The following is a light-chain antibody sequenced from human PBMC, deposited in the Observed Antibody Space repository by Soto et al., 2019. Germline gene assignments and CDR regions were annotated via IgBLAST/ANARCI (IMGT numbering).Light chain of an antibody. CDR1: QDIAIY. V-gene: IGKV1-9*01. Sequence: IQLTQSPSSLSASVGDRVTITCRASQDIAIYLAWYQQKPGEAPKLLIYAASTLYGGVPSRFSGSGSGTDFALTTTSLQAEDFATYYCQQLSRYPLTFGGGTKVDIK. CDR3: QQLSRYPLT. J-gene: IGKJ4*01. CDR2: AAS.